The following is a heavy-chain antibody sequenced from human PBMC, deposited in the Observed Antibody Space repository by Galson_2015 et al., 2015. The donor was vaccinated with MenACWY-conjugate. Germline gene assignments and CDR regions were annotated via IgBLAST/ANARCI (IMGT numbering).Heavy chain of an antibody. CDR1: GGTFSSYG. J-gene: IGHJ5*02. CDR3: ASPSYYYDSSGYYYIDWFDP. V-gene: IGHV1-18*01. CDR2: ISAYNGNT. Sequence: SVKVSCKASGGTFSSYGISWVRQAPGHGLEWMGWISAYNGNTKYAQKLQGRVTMTTDTSTSTAYMELRSLRSDDTSVYYCASPSYYYDSSGYYYIDWFDPWGQGTLVTVSS. D-gene: IGHD3-22*01.